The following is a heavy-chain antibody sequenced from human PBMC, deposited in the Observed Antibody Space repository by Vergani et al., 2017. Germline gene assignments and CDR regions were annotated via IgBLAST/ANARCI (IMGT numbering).Heavy chain of an antibody. CDR2: MYTSGST. D-gene: IGHD3-3*01. CDR1: GGSISSGSYY. Sequence: QVQLQESGPGLVKPSQTLSLTCTVSGGSISSGSYYWSWIRQPAGKGLEWIGRMYTSGSTNYNPSLKSRVSMSVDTSKNPFSLKLTSVTAADTAVYYCGREKIDFWRTVRYNWFDPWGQGTLVTVSS. J-gene: IGHJ5*02. CDR3: GREKIDFWRTVRYNWFDP. V-gene: IGHV4-61*02.